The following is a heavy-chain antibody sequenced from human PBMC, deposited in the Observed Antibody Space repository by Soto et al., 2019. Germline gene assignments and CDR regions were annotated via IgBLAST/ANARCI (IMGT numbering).Heavy chain of an antibody. V-gene: IGHV3-21*01. D-gene: IGHD3-22*01. CDR2: ISSGGSYI. Sequence: EVQLVESGGGLVKPGGSLRLSCATSGFTFTNCIMNWVRQAPGKGLEWVSSISSGGSYIYYADSVKGRFTISRDNAKNYLYLQMNSQRAELTAVFYCVSTCDYFHSGGYRYEAFDNWGQGALVTVSS. CDR1: GFTFTNCI. J-gene: IGHJ3*02. CDR3: VSTCDYFHSGGYRYEAFDN.